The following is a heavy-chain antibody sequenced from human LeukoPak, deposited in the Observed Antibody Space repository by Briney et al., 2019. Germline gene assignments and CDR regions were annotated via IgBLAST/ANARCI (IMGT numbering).Heavy chain of an antibody. CDR2: IYYSGST. CDR1: LGSISSYY. V-gene: IGHV4-59*08. Sequence: SETLSLTCTVSLGSISSYYSSWVRPPPRKGLEWVWHIYYSGSTNYNPSLKSRVTISVDTSKNQFSLKLSSVTAADTAVYYCARQSPFDDFWSGPDFDYWGQGTLVTVSS. J-gene: IGHJ4*02. D-gene: IGHD3-3*01. CDR3: ARQSPFDDFWSGPDFDY.